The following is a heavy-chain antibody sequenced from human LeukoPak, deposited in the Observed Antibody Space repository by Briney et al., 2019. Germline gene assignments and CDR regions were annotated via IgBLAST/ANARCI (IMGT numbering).Heavy chain of an antibody. J-gene: IGHJ6*02. D-gene: IGHD3-3*01. CDR2: IYYTGST. CDR3: ARDRGQRTYYDFWSGYPIRYYGMDV. V-gene: IGHV4-59*01. CDR1: GGSISSYY. Sequence: PSETLSLTCTVSGGSISSYYWSWIRQPPGKGLEWIGYIYYTGSTNYNPSLKSRVTISVDTSKNQFSLKLSSVTAADTAVYYCARDRGQRTYYDFWSGYPIRYYGMDVWGQGTTVTVSS.